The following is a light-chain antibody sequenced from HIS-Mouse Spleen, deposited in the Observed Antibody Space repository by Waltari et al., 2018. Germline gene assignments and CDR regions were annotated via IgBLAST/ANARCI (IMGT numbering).Light chain of an antibody. CDR2: GSS. CDR3: QQYGSSFT. V-gene: IGKV3-20*01. CDR1: QSVSSSY. Sequence: EIVLTQSPGTLSLSPGERATLSCRASQSVSSSYLAWYQQKPCQAPRLLIYGSSSRATGIPDRFSGSGSVTDFTLTISRLEPEDFAVYYCQQYGSSFTFGPGTKVDIK. J-gene: IGKJ3*01.